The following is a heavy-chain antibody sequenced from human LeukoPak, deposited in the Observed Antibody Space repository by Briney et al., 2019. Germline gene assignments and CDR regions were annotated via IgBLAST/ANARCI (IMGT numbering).Heavy chain of an antibody. CDR3: ARDLGYSGFDWAP. J-gene: IGHJ5*02. CDR1: GYSISGGYY. Sequence: SETLSLTCTVSGYSISGGYYWGWIRQPPGKRLERVGSIHSSGNTYYNPTLKSRVTISVDTSKNQFSLNLTSVTAADAAVYYCARDLGYSGFDWAPWGQGTLVTVSS. CDR2: IHSSGNT. V-gene: IGHV4-38-2*02. D-gene: IGHD5-12*01.